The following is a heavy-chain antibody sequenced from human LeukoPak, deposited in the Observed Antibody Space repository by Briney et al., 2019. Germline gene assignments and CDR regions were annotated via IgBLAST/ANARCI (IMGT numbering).Heavy chain of an antibody. CDR3: ARDYYGSGKAFDI. J-gene: IGHJ3*02. CDR1: GFTFSSYS. Sequence: PGGSLRLSCAASGFTFSSYSMNWVRQASGKGLEWVSSISSSSSYIYYADSVKGRFTISRDNAKNSLYLQMNSPRAEDTAVYYCARDYYGSGKAFDIWGQGTMVTVSS. CDR2: ISSSSSYI. V-gene: IGHV3-21*01. D-gene: IGHD3-10*01.